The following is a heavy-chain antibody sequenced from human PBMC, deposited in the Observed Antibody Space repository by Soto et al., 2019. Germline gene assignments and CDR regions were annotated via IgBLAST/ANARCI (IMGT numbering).Heavy chain of an antibody. CDR1: GFSFSDYS. V-gene: IGHV3-48*02. D-gene: IGHD2-21*02. J-gene: IGHJ4*02. Sequence: LVESGGALVYPGGSLRLSCIASGFSFSDYSMNWVRQAPGKGLQWVSYISSSSDKTYYADSVKGRFTVSRDNAKTALFLEMNGLRDDDTATYSCARLPKGSLVTAWGQGTRVTVSS. CDR3: ARLPKGSLVTA. CDR2: ISSSSDKT.